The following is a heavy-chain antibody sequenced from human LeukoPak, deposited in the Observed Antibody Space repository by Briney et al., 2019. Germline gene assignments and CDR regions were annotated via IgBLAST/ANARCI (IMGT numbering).Heavy chain of an antibody. J-gene: IGHJ4*02. CDR2: ISWNSGSI. V-gene: IGHV3-9*01. Sequence: PGGSLRLSCAASGFTFDDYAMHWVRHAPGKGLEWVSGISWNSGSIGYADSVKGRFTISRDNAKNSLYLQMNSLRAEDTAVYYCARESLSRDGYILGSFDYWGQGTLVTVSS. CDR1: GFTFDDYA. CDR3: ARESLSRDGYILGSFDY. D-gene: IGHD5-24*01.